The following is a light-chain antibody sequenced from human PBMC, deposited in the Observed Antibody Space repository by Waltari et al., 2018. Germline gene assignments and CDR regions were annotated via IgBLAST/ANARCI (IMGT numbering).Light chain of an antibody. V-gene: IGLV2-23*01. Sequence: QSALTQPASVSGSPGQSITISCTGTSSDVGNYNLVSWYQQHPGKAPKLMIYEGSKRPSGVSNRFSGSKSGNTASLTISGLQAEDEADYYCCSLAGSSTRWVFGGGTKLTVL. CDR1: SSDVGNYNL. CDR3: CSLAGSSTRWV. J-gene: IGLJ2*01. CDR2: EGS.